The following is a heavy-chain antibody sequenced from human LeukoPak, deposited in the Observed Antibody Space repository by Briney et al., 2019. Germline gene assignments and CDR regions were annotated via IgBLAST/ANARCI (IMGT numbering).Heavy chain of an antibody. J-gene: IGHJ3*02. V-gene: IGHV1-18*04. CDR2: ISAYSGNT. CDR3: EREGGSGWLHDVFDI. D-gene: IGHD6-25*01. CDR1: GYTFTINY. Sequence: PSVKLSCNASGYTFTINYMHWVRQPPAQGLEWVGCISAYSGNTNYAQKPQGRVTLTTDTSTSTAYMELRRLRSEDADVFFCEREGGSGWLHDVFDIWGQGTMVTVSS.